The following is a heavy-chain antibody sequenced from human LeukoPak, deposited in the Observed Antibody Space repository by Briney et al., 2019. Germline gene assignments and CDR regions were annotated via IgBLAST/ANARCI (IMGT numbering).Heavy chain of an antibody. CDR2: IYYSGST. J-gene: IGHJ4*02. V-gene: IGHV4-39*01. CDR3: ALVEGQQLVINY. CDR1: GGSISSSSYY. D-gene: IGHD6-13*01. Sequence: SETLSLTCTVSGGSISSSSYYWGWIRQPPGKGLEWIGSIYYSGSTYYNPSLKSRVTISVDTSKNQFSLKLSSVTAADTAVHYCALVEGQQLVINYWGQGTLVTVSS.